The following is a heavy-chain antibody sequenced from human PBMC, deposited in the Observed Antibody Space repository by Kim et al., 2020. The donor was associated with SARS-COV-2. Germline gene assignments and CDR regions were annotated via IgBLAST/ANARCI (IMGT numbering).Heavy chain of an antibody. Sequence: SETLSLTCTVSGGSISSDTYYWGWHGQPQGKGLEWIGNVFYSGSAYYNSFLKRRVTITVNTTKTQYSLKLSFMTDADTVVYYCVRDIVIVLAAEIWFDP. D-gene: IGHD2-2*01. V-gene: IGHV4-39*01. J-gene: IGHJ5*02. CDR3: VRDIVIVLAAEIWFDP. CDR2: VFYSGSA. CDR1: GGSISSDTYY.